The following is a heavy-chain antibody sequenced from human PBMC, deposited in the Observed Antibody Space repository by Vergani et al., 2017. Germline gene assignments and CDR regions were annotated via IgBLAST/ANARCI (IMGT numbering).Heavy chain of an antibody. CDR3: GRQSDSPTKRSPIDY. Sequence: QLQLQESGPGLVKPSETLSLTCTVSGGSISSSSYYWGWIRQPPGKGREGIGSIYYSGSTYYNPSLKSRVTISVDTSKNQFSLKLNPLTAADTAVYYCGRQSDSPTKRSPIDYWGQGTLVTVSS. V-gene: IGHV4-39*01. J-gene: IGHJ4*02. CDR1: GGSISSSSYY. D-gene: IGHD1-14*01. CDR2: IYYSGST.